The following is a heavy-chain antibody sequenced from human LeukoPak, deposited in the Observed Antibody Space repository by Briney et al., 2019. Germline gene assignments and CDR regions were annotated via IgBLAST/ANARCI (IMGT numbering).Heavy chain of an antibody. CDR2: IHYTGAT. CDR3: ARGVLGPYYFDL. Sequence: SETLSLTCAVYGGSFRGYYWSWIRQPPGKGLEWIGEIHYTGATNYKPSLKSRVTISGDPSKNQFSLRVSSVTAADTAVYYCARGVLGPYYFDLWGRGTLVNASS. D-gene: IGHD7-27*01. J-gene: IGHJ2*01. CDR1: GGSFRGYY. V-gene: IGHV4-34*01.